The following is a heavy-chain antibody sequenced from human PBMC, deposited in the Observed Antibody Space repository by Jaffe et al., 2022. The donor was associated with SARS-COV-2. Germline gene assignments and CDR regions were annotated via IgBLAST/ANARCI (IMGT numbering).Heavy chain of an antibody. CDR3: ARGEELTGYYLGSLDPQGWEDY. D-gene: IGHD3-9*01. Sequence: QVQLQESGPGLVKPSQTLSLTCTVSGGSISSGSYYWSWIRQPAGKGLEWIGRIYTSGSTNYNPSLKSRVTISVDTSKNQFSLKLSSVTAADTAVYYCARGEELTGYYLGSLDPQGWEDYWGQGTLVTVSS. CDR2: IYTSGST. V-gene: IGHV4-61*02. CDR1: GGSISSGSYY. J-gene: IGHJ4*02.